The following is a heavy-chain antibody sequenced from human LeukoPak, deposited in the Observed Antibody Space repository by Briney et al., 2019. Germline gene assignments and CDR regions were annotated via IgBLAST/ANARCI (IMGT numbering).Heavy chain of an antibody. CDR2: MNPNSGNT. V-gene: IGHV1-8*01. D-gene: IGHD3-16*02. Sequence: GASVKVSCKASGYTFTSYDINWVRQATGQGLEWMGWMNPNSGNTGYAQKFQGRVTMTRNTSISTAYMELSSLRSEDTAVYYCARGSSRLITFGGVIVCYFDYWGQGTLVTVSS. CDR1: GYTFTSYD. J-gene: IGHJ4*02. CDR3: ARGSSRLITFGGVIVCYFDY.